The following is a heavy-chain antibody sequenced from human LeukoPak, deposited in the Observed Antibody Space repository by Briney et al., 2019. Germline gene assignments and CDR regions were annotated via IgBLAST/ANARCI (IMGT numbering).Heavy chain of an antibody. CDR1: GFSFSNYG. CDR2: ISYDGKNI. CDR3: AKTYSRESGYDFFFHY. D-gene: IGHD5-12*01. J-gene: IGHJ4*02. V-gene: IGHV3-33*06. Sequence: GRSLRLSCAASGFSFSNYGFHWVRQAPGKGLDWVSAISYDGKNIHYADSVKGRFTISRDNSRNTVYLQMNSLRVEDTAVYYCAKTYSRESGYDFFFHYWGQGTRVTVSS.